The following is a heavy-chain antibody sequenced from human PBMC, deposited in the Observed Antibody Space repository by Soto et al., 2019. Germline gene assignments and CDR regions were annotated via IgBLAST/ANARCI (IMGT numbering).Heavy chain of an antibody. CDR1: GGTFSNYG. CDR3: AREQHDPYDASGYYFNWFDP. CDR2: VIPLFGAA. D-gene: IGHD3-22*01. V-gene: IGHV1-69*13. J-gene: IGHJ5*02. Sequence: WASVKVSCKASGGTFSNYGINWVRQAPGQGLEWMGGVIPLFGAANYAQKFQGRVTITADASTSMVYMQLSSLRSEDTAVYYCAREQHDPYDASGYYFNWFDPWGQGTLVTVSS.